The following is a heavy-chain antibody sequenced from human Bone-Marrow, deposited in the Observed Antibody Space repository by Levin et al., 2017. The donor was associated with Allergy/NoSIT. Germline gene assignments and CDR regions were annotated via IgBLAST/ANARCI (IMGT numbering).Heavy chain of an antibody. CDR1: GFTVSSHF. Sequence: GESLKISCAASGFTVSSHFMTWVRQAPGKGLEWVSVIYIGGSTNYADSVKGRFSISRDNSKNTLYLQMNSLRVDDTAVYYCARDKGLGGYYYYGLDVWGQGTTVTVSS. V-gene: IGHV3-53*01. CDR3: ARDKGLGGYYYYGLDV. J-gene: IGHJ6*02. D-gene: IGHD3-16*01. CDR2: IYIGGST.